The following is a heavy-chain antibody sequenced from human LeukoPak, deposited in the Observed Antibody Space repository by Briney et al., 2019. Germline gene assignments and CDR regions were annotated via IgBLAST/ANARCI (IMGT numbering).Heavy chain of an antibody. CDR2: IYRWGST. V-gene: IGHV3-53*01. CDR1: GLTVSSNY. Sequence: GGSLRLPCTASGLTVSSNYMSWVRQAPGKGLEWVSDIYRWGSTYIADTVSGRFTHPIENSKNTLDLQMNSLRAEGRAVYECAREISSPRRYFDYWGQGTLVSVSS. CDR3: AREISSPRRYFDY. J-gene: IGHJ4*02.